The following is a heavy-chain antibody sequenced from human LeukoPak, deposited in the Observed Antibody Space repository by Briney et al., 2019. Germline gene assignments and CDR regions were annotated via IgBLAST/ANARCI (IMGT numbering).Heavy chain of an antibody. D-gene: IGHD3-22*01. V-gene: IGHV1-18*01. CDR1: GYTSTNYG. CDR3: ARDRGITMIVVGLFDY. J-gene: IGHJ4*02. Sequence: ASVKVSCKASGYTSTNYGISWVRQAPGQGLEWMGWISAYNGNTNYAQKLQGRVTMTTDTSTSAAYMELRSLRSDDTAVYYCARDRGITMIVVGLFDYWGQGTLVTVSS. CDR2: ISAYNGNT.